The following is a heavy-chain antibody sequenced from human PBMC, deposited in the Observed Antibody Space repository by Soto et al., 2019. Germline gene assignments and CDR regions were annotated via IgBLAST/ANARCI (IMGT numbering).Heavy chain of an antibody. V-gene: IGHV1-58*01. CDR3: AAGQYYYYGMDV. CDR1: GFTFTSSA. CDR2: IVVGSGNT. Sequence: SVKVSCKASGFTFTSSAVQWVRQARGQRLEWIGWIVVGSGNTNYAQKFQERVTITRDMSTSTAYMELNSLRSEDTAVYYCAAGQYYYYGMDVWGQGTTVTVSS. J-gene: IGHJ6*02.